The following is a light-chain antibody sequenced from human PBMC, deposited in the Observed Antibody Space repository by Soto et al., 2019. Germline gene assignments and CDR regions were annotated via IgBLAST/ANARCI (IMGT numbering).Light chain of an antibody. Sequence: QSVLTQPPSVSGAPGQRVTISCTGSRSNIGAGYDVHWYHQLPGTAPKLLIYGNSNRTSGVPDRFSGSKSGTSASLAITGLQAEDEADYYCQSYDSSLSVVFGGGNKLTVL. V-gene: IGLV1-40*01. CDR3: QSYDSSLSVV. CDR1: RSNIGAGYD. J-gene: IGLJ2*01. CDR2: GNS.